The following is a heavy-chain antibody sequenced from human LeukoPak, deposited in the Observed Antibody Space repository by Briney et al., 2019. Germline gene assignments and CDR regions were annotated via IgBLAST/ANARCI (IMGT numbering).Heavy chain of an antibody. CDR3: ARQTYSSGWYFLID. D-gene: IGHD6-19*01. J-gene: IGHJ4*02. CDR1: GGSFSGYY. Sequence: SETLSLTCAVYGGSFSGYYWSWIRQPPGKGLEWIGEINHSGSTNYNPSLKSRVTISVDTSKNQFSLKLSSVTAADTAVYYCARQTYSSGWYFLIDWGQGTLVTVSS. CDR2: INHSGST. V-gene: IGHV4-34*01.